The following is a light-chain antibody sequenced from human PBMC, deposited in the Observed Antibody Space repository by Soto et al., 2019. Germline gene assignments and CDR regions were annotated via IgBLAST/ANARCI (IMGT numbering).Light chain of an antibody. CDR1: SSDVGGYNY. J-gene: IGLJ1*01. V-gene: IGLV2-8*01. Sequence: SALTQPPSASGSPGQSVTISCAGTSSDVGGYNYVSWYQQHPGKAPKVIIYEVSKRPSGVPDRFSGSKSGSTASLTVSGLQAEDEPDYYCSSYAVTTIFIFGTGTRSPS. CDR3: SSYAVTTIFI. CDR2: EVS.